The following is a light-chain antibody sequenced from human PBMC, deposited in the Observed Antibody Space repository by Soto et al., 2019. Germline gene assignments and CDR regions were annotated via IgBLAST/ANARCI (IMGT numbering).Light chain of an antibody. CDR3: QQYNNWRT. CDR2: GAS. V-gene: IGKV3-15*01. Sequence: EIVMTQSPATLSVSPGERATLSCRASQSVSSNLAWYQQKPGQATRLLIYGASTRATGIPARFSGSGSGQDFTLTISSLKSVDFAVYYCQQYNNWRTFGGGTKVDIK. J-gene: IGKJ4*01. CDR1: QSVSSN.